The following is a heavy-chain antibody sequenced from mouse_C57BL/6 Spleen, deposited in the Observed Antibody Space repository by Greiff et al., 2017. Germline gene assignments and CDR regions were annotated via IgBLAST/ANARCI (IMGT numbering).Heavy chain of an antibody. Sequence: VQLQQSGPVLVKPGASVKLSCKASGYTFTDYYMNWVKQSHGKSLEWIGVINPYNGGTSYNQKFKGKATLTVDKSSSTAYMELNSLTSEDSAVYDCAVYYYGSSFFAYWGQGTLVTVSA. CDR3: AVYYYGSSFFAY. D-gene: IGHD1-1*01. CDR1: GYTFTDYY. J-gene: IGHJ3*01. CDR2: INPYNGGT. V-gene: IGHV1-19*01.